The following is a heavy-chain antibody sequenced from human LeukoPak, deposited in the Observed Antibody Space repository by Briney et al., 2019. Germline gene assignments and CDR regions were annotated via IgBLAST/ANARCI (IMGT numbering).Heavy chain of an antibody. CDR3: ARVDCTGGSCFSGFYC. V-gene: IGHV3-7*01. J-gene: IGHJ4*02. Sequence: PGGSLRLSCAASGFSFSSYWMGWVRQAPGKGLEWVANLKPEGSDKYYVDSVKGRYTISRDNAKNSLYLQMDSLRVEDTALYFCARVDCTGGSCFSGFYCWGQGTLLTVSS. CDR2: LKPEGSDK. D-gene: IGHD2-15*01. CDR1: GFSFSSYW.